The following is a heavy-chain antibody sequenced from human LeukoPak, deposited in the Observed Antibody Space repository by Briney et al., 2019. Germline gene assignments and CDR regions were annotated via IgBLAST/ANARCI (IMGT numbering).Heavy chain of an antibody. CDR2: INHSGST. D-gene: IGHD6-13*01. V-gene: IGHV4-34*01. J-gene: IGHJ4*02. Sequence: SETLSLTCAVYGGSFSGYYCSWIRQPPGKGLEWIGEINHSGSTNYNPSLKSRVTISVDTSKNQFSLKLSSVTAADTAVYYCARTAAAAPFDYWGQGTLVTVSS. CDR3: ARTAAAAPFDY. CDR1: GGSFSGYY.